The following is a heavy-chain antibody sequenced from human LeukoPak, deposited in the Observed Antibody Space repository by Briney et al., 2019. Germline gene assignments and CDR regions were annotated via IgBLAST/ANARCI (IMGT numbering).Heavy chain of an antibody. CDR1: GFTFSSYA. J-gene: IGHJ3*02. Sequence: GGSLRLSCAASGFTFSSYAMRWVRQAPGKGLEWVAVISYDGSNKYYADSVKGRFTISRDNSKNTLYLQMNSLRVEDTAVYYCAREVSTGSSWYHDAFDIWGQGTMVTVSS. CDR2: ISYDGSNK. CDR3: AREVSTGSSWYHDAFDI. D-gene: IGHD6-13*01. V-gene: IGHV3-30*04.